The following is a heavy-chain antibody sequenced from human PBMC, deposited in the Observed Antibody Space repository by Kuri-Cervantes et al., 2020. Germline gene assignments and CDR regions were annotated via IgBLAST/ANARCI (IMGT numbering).Heavy chain of an antibody. V-gene: IGHV3-30*03. J-gene: IGHJ4*02. Sequence: GGSLRLSCTASGLDFITYSMNWVRQAPGKGLEWVSSVTKDGDTEYYIDSVKGRFTISRDNSRNTMYLQMNSLRAEDTAVYYCAVTMNGAGTYIDYWGQGTLVTVSS. CDR2: VTKDGDTE. CDR3: AVTMNGAGTYIDY. CDR1: GLDFITYS. D-gene: IGHD6-19*01.